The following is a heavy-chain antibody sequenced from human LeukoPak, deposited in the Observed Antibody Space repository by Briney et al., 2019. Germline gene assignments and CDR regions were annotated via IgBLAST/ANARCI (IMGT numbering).Heavy chain of an antibody. CDR3: ARARADYYYYYMDV. J-gene: IGHJ6*03. CDR2: ISSLSGTI. D-gene: IGHD6-6*01. V-gene: IGHV3-48*04. Sequence: GGSLRLSCAASGFTFSSYSMNWVRQAPGEGLEWVSYISSLSGTIYYADSVKGRFTISRDNAKNSLYLQMNSLRAEDTAVYYCARARADYYYYYMDVWGKGTTVTVSS. CDR1: GFTFSSYS.